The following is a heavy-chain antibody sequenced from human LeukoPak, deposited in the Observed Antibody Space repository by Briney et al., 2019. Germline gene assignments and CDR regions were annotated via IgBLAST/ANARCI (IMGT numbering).Heavy chain of an antibody. Sequence: ASVKVSCKASGFTFTSYGISWARQAPGQGLEWMGWISAYNGNTNYAQKLQGRVTMTTDTSTSTAYMELRSLRSDDTAVYYCARDSRYCSGGSCYPNWFDPWAREPWSPSPQ. CDR1: GFTFTSYG. D-gene: IGHD2-15*01. CDR2: ISAYNGNT. CDR3: ARDSRYCSGGSCYPNWFDP. J-gene: IGHJ5*02. V-gene: IGHV1-18*04.